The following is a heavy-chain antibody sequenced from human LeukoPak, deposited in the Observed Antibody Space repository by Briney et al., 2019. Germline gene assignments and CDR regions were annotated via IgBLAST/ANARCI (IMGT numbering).Heavy chain of an antibody. D-gene: IGHD2-15*01. CDR3: AKGKGSSSSSIDW. V-gene: IGHV3-23*01. J-gene: IGHJ4*02. CDR2: ISGSGGST. Sequence: GGSLRLSCAASRFTFNTYAMSWVRQAPGKGLEWVSAISGSGGSTYYADSVKGRFTISRDNSKNTLYLQIHSLRAEDTAVYYCAKGKGSSSSSIDWWGQGTLVTVSS. CDR1: RFTFNTYA.